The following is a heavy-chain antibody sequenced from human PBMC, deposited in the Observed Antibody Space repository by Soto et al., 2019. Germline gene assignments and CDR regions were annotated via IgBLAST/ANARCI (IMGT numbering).Heavy chain of an antibody. CDR3: AIAGEARLCQR. J-gene: IGHJ4*02. D-gene: IGHD3-16*01. CDR2: MNPDSGNT. V-gene: IGHV1-8*01. Sequence: QVQLVQSGAEVKKPGASVKVSCKASGYTFTSYDITWVRQAAGQGLEWMGWMNPDSGNTASAQKFQGRVTMTRNTSISTAYMELSSLRSEDTAVYYCAIAGEARLCQRWGQGTLVTVSS. CDR1: GYTFTSYD.